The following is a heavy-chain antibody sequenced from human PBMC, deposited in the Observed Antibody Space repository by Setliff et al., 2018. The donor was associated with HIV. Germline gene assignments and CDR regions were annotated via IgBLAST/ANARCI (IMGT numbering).Heavy chain of an antibody. CDR3: ARDLQPILRYSDWLPMDV. Sequence: GASVKVSCKVSGYTFTGYYMHWVRQAPGQGLEWMGWISANSGGTNYAQKFQGRVTVTRDPSISTAYMELSRLKSDDTAVYYCARDLQPILRYSDWLPMDVWGRGTAVTV. V-gene: IGHV1-2*02. J-gene: IGHJ6*03. D-gene: IGHD3-9*01. CDR2: ISANSGGT. CDR1: GYTFTGYY.